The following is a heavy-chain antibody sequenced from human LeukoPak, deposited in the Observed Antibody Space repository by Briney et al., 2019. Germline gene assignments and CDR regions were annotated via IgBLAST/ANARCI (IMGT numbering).Heavy chain of an antibody. D-gene: IGHD3-10*01. Sequence: GGSLRLSCAASGFTFSSYAMHWVRQAPGKGLEWVAVISYDGSNKKYADSVKGRFTISRVNAKNSLYLQMNSLRAEDTAVYYCARLFGWFPHDAFDIWGQGTMVTVSS. CDR2: ISYDGSNK. J-gene: IGHJ3*02. CDR3: ARLFGWFPHDAFDI. CDR1: GFTFSSYA. V-gene: IGHV3-30*04.